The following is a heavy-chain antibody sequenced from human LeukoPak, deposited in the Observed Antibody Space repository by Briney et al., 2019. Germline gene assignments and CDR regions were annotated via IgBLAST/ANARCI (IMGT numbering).Heavy chain of an antibody. CDR1: GFTFSSYA. Sequence: PGRSLRLSCAASGFTFSSYAMHWVRQAPGKGLEWVAVISYDGSNKYYADSVKGRFTISRDNSKNTLYLQMNSLRAEDTAVYYCARVGTRSRYYYDSSGSPFDYWGQGTLVTVSS. CDR2: ISYDGSNK. J-gene: IGHJ4*02. CDR3: ARVGTRSRYYYDSSGSPFDY. D-gene: IGHD3-22*01. V-gene: IGHV3-30*01.